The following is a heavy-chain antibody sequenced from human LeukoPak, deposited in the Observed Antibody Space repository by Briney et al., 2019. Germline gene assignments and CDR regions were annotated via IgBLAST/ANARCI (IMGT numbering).Heavy chain of an antibody. CDR1: GFTFSSYG. CDR3: ATPLYGDRLFDY. Sequence: GGSLRLSCAASGFTFSSYGVNWVRQAPGKGLEWVSSISSSSSYIFYADSVKGRFTISRDNAKNSLYLQMNSLRSEDTAVYYCATPLYGDRLFDYWGQGTLVTVSP. CDR2: ISSSSSYI. V-gene: IGHV3-21*04. J-gene: IGHJ4*02. D-gene: IGHD4-17*01.